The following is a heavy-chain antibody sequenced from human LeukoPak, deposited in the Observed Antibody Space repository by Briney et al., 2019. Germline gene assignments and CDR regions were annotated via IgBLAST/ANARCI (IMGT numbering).Heavy chain of an antibody. CDR2: ITGSGGST. CDR3: AKDLMVIILEGYDY. J-gene: IGHJ4*02. V-gene: IGHV3-23*01. CDR1: GITFSAYA. Sequence: PGGSLRLSCAASGITFSAYAMSWVRQAPGKGLEWVSTITGSGGSTYYADSVKGRFTISRDNSKNTLYLQMNSLRAEDTAVYYCAKDLMVIILEGYDYWGQGTLVIVSS. D-gene: IGHD3-3*01.